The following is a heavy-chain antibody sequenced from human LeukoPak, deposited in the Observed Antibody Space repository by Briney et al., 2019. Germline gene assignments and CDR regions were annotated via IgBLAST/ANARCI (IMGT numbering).Heavy chain of an antibody. Sequence: SETLSLTCTVSGGSISSYYWSWIRQPPGKGLEWIGYIYYSGSTNYNPSLKSRVTISVDTSKNQFSLKLSSVTAADTAVYYCARGGYYDSSGSPYYFDYWGQGTLVIVSS. D-gene: IGHD3-22*01. CDR3: ARGGYYDSSGSPYYFDY. CDR2: IYYSGST. CDR1: GGSISSYY. J-gene: IGHJ4*02. V-gene: IGHV4-59*01.